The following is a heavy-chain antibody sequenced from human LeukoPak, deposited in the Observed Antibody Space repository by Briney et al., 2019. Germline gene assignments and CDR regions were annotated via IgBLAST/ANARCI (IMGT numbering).Heavy chain of an antibody. D-gene: IGHD6-13*01. J-gene: IGHJ4*02. V-gene: IGHV3-23*01. Sequence: PGGSLRLSCGASGFTFRTYAMSWVRQAPGEGLEWVSGISDGGGRTFYAESVKGRFTVSRDNSKNTLYLRMNSLRAEDTAIYYCTKNQILDDTGSWYAYWGQGTLVTVSS. CDR3: TKNQILDDTGSWYAY. CDR1: GFTFRTYA. CDR2: ISDGGGRT.